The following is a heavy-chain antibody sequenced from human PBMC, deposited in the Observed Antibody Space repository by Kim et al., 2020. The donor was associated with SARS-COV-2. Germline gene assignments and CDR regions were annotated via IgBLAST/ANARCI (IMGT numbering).Heavy chain of an antibody. J-gene: IGHJ4*02. V-gene: IGHV3-66*01. Sequence: YADSVKGRFTISRDNSKNTLYLQMNSRRAEDTAVYYCASDDYYDSSGFSYWGQGTLVTVSS. D-gene: IGHD3-22*01. CDR3: ASDDYYDSSGFSY.